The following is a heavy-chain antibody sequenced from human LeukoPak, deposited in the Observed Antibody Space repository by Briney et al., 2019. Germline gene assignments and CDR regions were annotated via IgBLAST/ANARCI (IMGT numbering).Heavy chain of an antibody. V-gene: IGHV3-48*04. D-gene: IGHD5-18*01. CDR2: ISSSSSTI. Sequence: GGSLRLSCAASGFTFSSYSMNWVRQAPGKGLEWVSYISSSSSTIYYADSVKGRFTISRDNAKNSLYLQMNSLRAEDTAVYYCARDHRGKQLWLTRPDEFDAFDIWGQGTKVTVSS. CDR1: GFTFSSYS. CDR3: ARDHRGKQLWLTRPDEFDAFDI. J-gene: IGHJ3*02.